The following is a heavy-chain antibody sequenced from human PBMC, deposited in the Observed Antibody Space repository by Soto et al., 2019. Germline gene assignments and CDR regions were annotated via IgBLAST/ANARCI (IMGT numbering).Heavy chain of an antibody. D-gene: IGHD3-16*01. CDR3: ARHGHWAPLDD. CDR1: GGSLDRSGFF. V-gene: IGHV4-39*01. J-gene: IGHJ4*02. CDR2: TYYRRNT. Sequence: PSENLSPTCSVSGGSLDRSGFFWGWVRQPPGEGLGWIGGTYYRRNTYYNSSLRSRVTFSVDTSKNQFSLRLSSVTAADTAVYYCARHGHWAPLDDWGQGTLVTVSS.